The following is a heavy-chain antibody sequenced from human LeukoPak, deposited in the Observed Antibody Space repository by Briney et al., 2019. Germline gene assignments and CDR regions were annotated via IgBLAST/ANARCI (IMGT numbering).Heavy chain of an antibody. J-gene: IGHJ6*02. D-gene: IGHD3-22*01. CDR1: GGSISSSGYY. Sequence: SETLSLTCTVSGGSISSSGYYWGWIRQPPGKGLEWIGSIYYSGSTYYNPSLKSRVTISVDTSKNQFSLKLSSVTAADTAVYYCARLVWHYDSSGYYTLPSWYYGMDVWGQGTTVTVSS. CDR3: ARLVWHYDSSGYYTLPSWYYGMDV. CDR2: IYYSGST. V-gene: IGHV4-39*01.